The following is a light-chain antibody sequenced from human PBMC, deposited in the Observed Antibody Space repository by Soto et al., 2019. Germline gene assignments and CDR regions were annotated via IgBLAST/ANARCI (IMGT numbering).Light chain of an antibody. V-gene: IGKV3-20*01. J-gene: IGKJ1*01. CDR3: QQYGSAPWT. CDR1: QSVSSSY. Sequence: EIVLTQSPGTLSLSPGERATLSCRASQSVSSSYLAWYQQKHGQAPRLLIYGASSRATGIPDRFSGSGSGTAFTLTIRRLEPEDFAVYYCQQYGSAPWTFRQGTKVEIK. CDR2: GAS.